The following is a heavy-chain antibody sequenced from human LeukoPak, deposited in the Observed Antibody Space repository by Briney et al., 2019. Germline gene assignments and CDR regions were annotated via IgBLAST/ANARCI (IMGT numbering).Heavy chain of an antibody. CDR3: ARYRTGTDAFDI. J-gene: IGHJ3*02. Sequence: ASVKVSCKASGYTFTGYYMHWVRQAPGQGLEWMGWINPNSGGTNYAQKFQGRVTMTRDTSISTAYMELSRLRSDDTAVYYCARYRTGTDAFDIWGQGTMVTVSS. D-gene: IGHD7-27*01. V-gene: IGHV1-2*02. CDR1: GYTFTGYY. CDR2: INPNSGGT.